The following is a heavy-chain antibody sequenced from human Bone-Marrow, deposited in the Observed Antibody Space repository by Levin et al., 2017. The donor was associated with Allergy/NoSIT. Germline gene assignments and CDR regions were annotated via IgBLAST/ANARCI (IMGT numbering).Heavy chain of an antibody. Sequence: PGGSLRLSCTFSGGSISDYYLSWIRQPAGKGLEWIGRIYSSGSTYYNPSLKSRVTMSADTSKNHFSLRLTSVTAADTAVYFCAGAVAGTVGSDSWGQGALVTVSS. CDR3: AGAVAGTVGSDS. CDR1: GGSISDYY. CDR2: IYSSGST. J-gene: IGHJ4*02. D-gene: IGHD6-19*01. V-gene: IGHV4-4*07.